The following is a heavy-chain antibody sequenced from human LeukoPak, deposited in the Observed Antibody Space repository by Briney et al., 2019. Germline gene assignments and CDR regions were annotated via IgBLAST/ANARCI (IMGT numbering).Heavy chain of an antibody. D-gene: IGHD3-9*01. CDR3: AREQVRPYYDILTGPERYYFDY. J-gene: IGHJ4*02. V-gene: IGHV3-48*03. CDR1: GFTFSSYE. CDR2: ISSSGSTI. Sequence: GGSLRLSCAASGFTFSSYEMNWVRQAPGKGLEWVSYISSSGSTIYYVDSVKGRVTISRDNAKNSLYLQMNSLRAEDTAVYYCAREQVRPYYDILTGPERYYFDYWGQGTLVTVSS.